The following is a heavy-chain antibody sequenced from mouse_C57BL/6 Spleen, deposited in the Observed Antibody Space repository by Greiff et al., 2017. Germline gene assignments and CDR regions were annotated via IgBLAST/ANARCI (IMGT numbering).Heavy chain of an antibody. V-gene: IGHV1-82*01. CDR1: GYAFSSSW. Sequence: QVQLQQSGPELVKPGASVKISCKASGYAFSSSWMNWVKQRPGKGLEWIGRIYPGDGDTNYNGKFKGKATLTADKSSSTAYMQLSSLTSEDSAVYFCARTGVYGNRAMDYWGQGTSVTVSS. J-gene: IGHJ4*01. CDR3: ARTGVYGNRAMDY. CDR2: IYPGDGDT. D-gene: IGHD2-1*01.